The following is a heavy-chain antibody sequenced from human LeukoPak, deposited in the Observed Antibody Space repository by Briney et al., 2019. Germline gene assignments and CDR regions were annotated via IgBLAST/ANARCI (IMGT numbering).Heavy chain of an antibody. CDR3: AAGTAAPYY. D-gene: IGHD2-2*01. J-gene: IGHJ4*02. Sequence: RXPPXKGLEWIGYIYYSGSTNYNPSLKSRVTISVDTSKNQFSLKLSSVTAADTAVYYCAAGTAAPYYWGQGTLVTVSS. CDR2: IYYSGST. V-gene: IGHV4-59*01.